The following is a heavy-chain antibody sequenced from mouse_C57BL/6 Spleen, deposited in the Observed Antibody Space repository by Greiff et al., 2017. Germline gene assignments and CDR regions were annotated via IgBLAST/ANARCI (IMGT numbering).Heavy chain of an antibody. J-gene: IGHJ1*03. CDR2: INPNNGGT. Sequence: EVQLQQSGPELVKPGASVKISCKASGYTFTDYYMNWVKQSHGKSLEWIGDINPNNGGTSYNQKFKGKATLTVDKSSSTAYMELRSLTSEDSAVYYCARVTTVVAPDVWGTGTTVTVSS. CDR3: ARVTTVVAPDV. CDR1: GYTFTDYY. V-gene: IGHV1-26*01. D-gene: IGHD1-1*01.